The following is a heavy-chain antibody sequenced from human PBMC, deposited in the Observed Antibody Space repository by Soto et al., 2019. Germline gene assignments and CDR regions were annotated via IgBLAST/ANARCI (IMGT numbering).Heavy chain of an antibody. CDR1: GYTFTGYY. CDR2: INPNSGGT. V-gene: IGHV1-2*04. J-gene: IGHJ4*02. D-gene: IGHD3-10*01. CDR3: ARGYGSGTPGDY. Sequence: GASVKVPCKASGYTFTGYYMHCVRQAPGQVLEWMGWINPNSGGTNYAQKFQGWVTMTRDTSISTAYMELSRLRSDDTAVCYCARGYGSGTPGDYWGQGTLVTVSS.